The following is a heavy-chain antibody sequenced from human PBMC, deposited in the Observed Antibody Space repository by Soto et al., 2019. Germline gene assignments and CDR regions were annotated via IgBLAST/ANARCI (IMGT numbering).Heavy chain of an antibody. J-gene: IGHJ6*02. Sequence: SETLSLTCTVSNASISSRKWWTWVRQTPGKGLEWIGEIYHSGSINHNPSLKSRVTMSVDKSNNQFSLKMTSVTAADTAVYYCATLLWFGELSGYYYGMDVWGQGTTVTVS. D-gene: IGHD3-10*01. CDR3: ATLLWFGELSGYYYGMDV. CDR2: IYHSGSI. V-gene: IGHV4-4*02. CDR1: NASISSRKW.